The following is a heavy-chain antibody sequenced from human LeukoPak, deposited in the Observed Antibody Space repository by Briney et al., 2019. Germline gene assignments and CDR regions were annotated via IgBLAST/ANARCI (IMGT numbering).Heavy chain of an antibody. V-gene: IGHV3-53*01. CDR2: IYSGGST. CDR3: ARDSGPPGGPHYFDY. CDR1: GFTVSSNY. Sequence: GGSLRLSCAASGFTVSSNYMSWVRQAPGKGLEWVSVIYSGGSTYYADSVKGRFTISRDNSKNTLYLQMNSLRAEDTAVYYCARDSGPPGGPHYFDYWGQGTLVTVSS. J-gene: IGHJ4*02. D-gene: IGHD3-16*01.